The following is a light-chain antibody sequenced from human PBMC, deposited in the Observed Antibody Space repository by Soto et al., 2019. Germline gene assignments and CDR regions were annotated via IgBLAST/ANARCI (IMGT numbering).Light chain of an antibody. CDR2: EVS. V-gene: IGLV2-14*01. J-gene: IGLJ1*01. CDR1: SSDGGCYNY. Sequence: QSALTQPASVSGSPGQSINISCTGTSSDGGCYNYVSWYQQHPGKAPKLMIYEVSNRPSGVSNRFSGSKSGNTASLTISGLQAEDEAEYYCSSYTSSSIDYVFGTGTKLTVL. CDR3: SSYTSSSIDYV.